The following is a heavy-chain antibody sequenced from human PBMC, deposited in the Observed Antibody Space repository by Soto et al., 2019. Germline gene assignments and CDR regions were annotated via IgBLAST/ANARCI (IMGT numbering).Heavy chain of an antibody. CDR2: IYYSGST. D-gene: IGHD4-17*01. J-gene: IGHJ6*03. CDR3: VWTVTTYYYYYMDV. CDR1: GGSISSSSYY. V-gene: IGHV4-39*01. Sequence: SSETLSLTCTVSGGSISSSSYYWGWIRQPPGKGLEWIGSIYYSGSTYYNPSLKSRVTISVDTSKNQFSLKLSSVTAADTAVYYCVWTVTTYYYYYMDVWGKGTTVTVSS.